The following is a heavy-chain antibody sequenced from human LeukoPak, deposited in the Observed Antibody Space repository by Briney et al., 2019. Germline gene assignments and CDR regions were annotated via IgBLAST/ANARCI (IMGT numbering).Heavy chain of an antibody. CDR3: ARLKAPKHAFDI. Sequence: SGGSLRLSCAASGFTFSSYAMHWVRQAPGKGLEWVAVISYDGSNKYYADSVKGRFTISRDNSKNTLYLQMNSLRAEDTAVYYCARLKAPKHAFDIWGQGTMVTVSS. V-gene: IGHV3-30*14. J-gene: IGHJ3*02. CDR2: ISYDGSNK. CDR1: GFTFSSYA.